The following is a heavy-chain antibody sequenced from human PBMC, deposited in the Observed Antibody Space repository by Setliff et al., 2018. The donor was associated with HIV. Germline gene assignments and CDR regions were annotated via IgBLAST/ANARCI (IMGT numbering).Heavy chain of an antibody. CDR2: TSSSGPT. V-gene: IGHV4-4*07. CDR1: GDSINTHY. CDR3: ARDGEYFDQ. J-gene: IGHJ4*02. Sequence: PSETLSLTCTVSGDSINTHYWSWLRQPAGKRLEWIGRTSSSGPTNPAFKSRVTMSEDTSRNQVSLELISVTAADSAIYYCARDGEYFDQWGQGVMVTVSS.